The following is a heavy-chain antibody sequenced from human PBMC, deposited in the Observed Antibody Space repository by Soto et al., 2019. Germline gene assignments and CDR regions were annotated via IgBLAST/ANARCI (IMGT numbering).Heavy chain of an antibody. CDR3: ANWANGYYFDY. CDR1: GGSFSGYY. V-gene: IGHV4-34*01. D-gene: IGHD1-1*01. J-gene: IGHJ4*02. CDR2: INHSGST. Sequence: QVQLQQWGAGLLKPSETLSLTCAVYGGSFSGYYWSWIRQPPGKGLEWIGEINHSGSTNYNPSLKSRVTISVDTSKNQFSLKLSSVTAADTAVYYCANWANGYYFDYWGQGTLVTVSS.